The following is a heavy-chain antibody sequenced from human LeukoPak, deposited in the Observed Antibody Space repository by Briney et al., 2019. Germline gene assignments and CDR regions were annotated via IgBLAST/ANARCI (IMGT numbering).Heavy chain of an antibody. D-gene: IGHD6-19*01. J-gene: IGHJ4*02. CDR3: AKPEPTGYSSGWYIDY. CDR1: GFTFSSYW. Sequence: GGSLRLSCAASGFTFSSYWMSWVRQAPGKGLEWVANIKQDGSEKYYADSVKGRFTISRDNSKNTLYLQMNSLRAEDTAVYYCAKPEPTGYSSGWYIDYWGQGTLVTVSS. CDR2: IKQDGSEK. V-gene: IGHV3-7*01.